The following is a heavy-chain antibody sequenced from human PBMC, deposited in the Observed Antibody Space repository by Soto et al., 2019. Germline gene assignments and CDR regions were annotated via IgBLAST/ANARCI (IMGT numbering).Heavy chain of an antibody. CDR1: GGSISSYY. D-gene: IGHD1-1*01. CDR2: IYSSGST. V-gene: IGHV4-4*07. J-gene: IGHJ4*02. Sequence: SETLSLTCTVSGGSISSYYWTWIRQPAGKGLEWIGRIYSSGSTNYNPSLKSRVTMSVDTSKNQFSLKLSSVTSADTAIYYCARTIIPTTGWYFDFWGRGTLVTVSS. CDR3: ARTIIPTTGWYFDF.